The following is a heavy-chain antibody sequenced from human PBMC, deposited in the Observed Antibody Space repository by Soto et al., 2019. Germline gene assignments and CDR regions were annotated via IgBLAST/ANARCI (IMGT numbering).Heavy chain of an antibody. CDR3: ARGWSATSSGRGIDH. CDR2: ITQDGTGK. J-gene: IGHJ4*02. Sequence: EVQLVESGGGLVQPGESLRLTCAASGFSFSSYRFSWVRQAPGKGLEWVAYITQDGTGKYYVDSVKGRFTISRDNAKNSLVLQMNSLRAEDTAVYYCARGWSATSSGRGIDHWGQGALVTVSS. CDR1: GFSFSSYR. D-gene: IGHD3-3*01. V-gene: IGHV3-7*01.